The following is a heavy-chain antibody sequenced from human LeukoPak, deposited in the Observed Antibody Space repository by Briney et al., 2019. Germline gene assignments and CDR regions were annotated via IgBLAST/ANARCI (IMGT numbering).Heavy chain of an antibody. D-gene: IGHD6-19*01. CDR3: ARQAAVPGEEKFDY. J-gene: IGHJ4*02. V-gene: IGHV4-34*01. CDR1: GGSFSGYY. Sequence: SETLSLTCGVYGGSFSGYYWSWIRQPPGKGLEWFGEINHSGSTNYNPSLTSRVTISVDTSKNQFSLRLNSVTAADTAVYYCARQAAVPGEEKFDYWGQGTLVTVSS. CDR2: INHSGST.